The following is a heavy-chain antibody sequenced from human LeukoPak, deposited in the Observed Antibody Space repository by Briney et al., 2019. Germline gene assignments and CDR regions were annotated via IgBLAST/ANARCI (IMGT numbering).Heavy chain of an antibody. CDR1: GFTFDDYA. J-gene: IGHJ4*02. D-gene: IGHD3-10*01. CDR2: ISWNSGSI. CDR3: AKSYGGSPFFDY. V-gene: IGHV3-9*01. Sequence: PGGSLRLSCAASGFTFDDYAMHWVRQAPGKGLEWVSGISWNSGSIGYADSVKGRFTISRDNSKNTLYLQMNSLRAEDTAVYYCAKSYGGSPFFDYWGQGTLVTVSS.